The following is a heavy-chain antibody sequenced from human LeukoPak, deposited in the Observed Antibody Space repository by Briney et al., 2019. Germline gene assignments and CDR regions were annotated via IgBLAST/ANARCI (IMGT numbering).Heavy chain of an antibody. Sequence: SGPTLVKPTQPLTLTCTFSGFSISTSGMGVGRIRQPPGKALEWLALISWDDDKRYSTSLKSRLTIIKDTSKNQVVLIMTNMAPVDTATYYCAHSDQWQLSAWGQGTLVTVSS. D-gene: IGHD6-19*01. J-gene: IGHJ5*02. V-gene: IGHV2-5*02. CDR3: AHSDQWQLSA. CDR1: GFSISTSGMG. CDR2: ISWDDDK.